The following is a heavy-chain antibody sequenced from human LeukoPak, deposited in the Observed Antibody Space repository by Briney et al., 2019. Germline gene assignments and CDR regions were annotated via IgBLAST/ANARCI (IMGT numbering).Heavy chain of an antibody. CDR2: INPSGTT. CDR3: ARIMGHFDF. D-gene: IGHD1-26*01. Sequence: SETLSLTCTVSGVSVGSYYWSWIRQPPGKGLEWIGYINPSGTTDYNPSLKSRVTISVDTSKNQFSLRLISVTTADTAVYYCARIMGHFDFWGPGTLVTVSS. J-gene: IGHJ4*02. CDR1: GVSVGSYY. V-gene: IGHV4-59*02.